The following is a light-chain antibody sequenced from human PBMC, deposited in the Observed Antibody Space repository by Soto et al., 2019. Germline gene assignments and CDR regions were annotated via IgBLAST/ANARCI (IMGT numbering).Light chain of an antibody. Sequence: LTQAASVSGSPGQSITISCTGTSSDVGGYNYVSWYQQFPGKVPKLLIYNVSNRPSGVSNRFSGSKSGNTASLTISGLQAEDEADYFCTSTTSGSLYVFGTGTKVTVL. V-gene: IGLV2-14*01. CDR1: SSDVGGYNY. CDR3: TSTTSGSLYV. J-gene: IGLJ1*01. CDR2: NVS.